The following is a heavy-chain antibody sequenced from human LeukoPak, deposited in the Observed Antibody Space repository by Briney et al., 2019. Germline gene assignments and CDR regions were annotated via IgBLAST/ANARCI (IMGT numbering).Heavy chain of an antibody. V-gene: IGHV4-34*01. J-gene: IGHJ4*02. CDR2: INHSGST. D-gene: IGHD1-7*01. CDR1: GGSFSGYY. Sequence: PSETLSLTCAVYGGSFSGYYWSWIRQPPGKGLEWIGEINHSGSTNYNPSLKSRVTISVDTSKNQFSLKLSSVTAADTAVYYCARGPLAYNWNYLGWGQGTLVTVSS. CDR3: ARGPLAYNWNYLG.